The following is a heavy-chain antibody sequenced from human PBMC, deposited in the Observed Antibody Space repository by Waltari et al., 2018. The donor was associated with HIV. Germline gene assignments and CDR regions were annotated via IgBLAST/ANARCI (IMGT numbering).Heavy chain of an antibody. CDR1: GVSISSYNW. V-gene: IGHV4-4*02. D-gene: IGHD2-21*02. CDR2: MFPSGST. CDR3: ARVMSGDYGSSWFDP. Sequence: QVQLQESGPGLVKPSETLSLTCAVSGVSISSYNWWRWVRQPPGKGLEWIGEMFPSGSTNYNPSLKSRVTISVDKSKNQFSLKLTSVTAADTAVYFCARVMSGDYGSSWFDPWGQGTLVTVSS. J-gene: IGHJ5*02.